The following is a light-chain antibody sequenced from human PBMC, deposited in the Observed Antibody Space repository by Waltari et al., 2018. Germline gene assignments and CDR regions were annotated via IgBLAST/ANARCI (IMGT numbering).Light chain of an antibody. CDR3: QQYNSYAT. V-gene: IGKV1-5*03. CDR2: MAS. CDR1: QSVSTW. J-gene: IGKJ4*01. Sequence: DIQMTQSPSTLSASVGDRVTITCRASQSVSTWLAWYQQKPGKAPKLLIYMASSLESGVPSRFSGSGSGTEFTLTISSLQPDDFATYYCQQYNSYATFGRGTKVEIK.